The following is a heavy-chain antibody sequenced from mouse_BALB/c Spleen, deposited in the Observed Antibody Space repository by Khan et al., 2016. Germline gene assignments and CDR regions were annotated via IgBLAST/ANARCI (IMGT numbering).Heavy chain of an antibody. D-gene: IGHD6-2*01. Sequence: QVQLQQSGTELVRPGTSVTVSCKASGYAFTYYLIDWLKQRPGQGLEWIGVINPGSGGTKYNEKFKDKATLTADTSSNTAYMQLSSLTSDDSAVYFGERQRGDANYCYVDVWGAGTTVTVSS. J-gene: IGHJ1*01. V-gene: IGHV1-54*01. CDR2: INPGSGGT. CDR1: GYAFTYYL. CDR3: ERQRGDANYCYVDV.